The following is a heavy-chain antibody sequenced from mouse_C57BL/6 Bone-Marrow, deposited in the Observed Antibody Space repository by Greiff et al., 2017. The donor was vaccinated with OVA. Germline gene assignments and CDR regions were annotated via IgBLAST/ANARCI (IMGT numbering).Heavy chain of an antibody. CDR2: IYPRSGNT. Sequence: QVQLKQSGAELARPGASVKLSCKASGYTFTSYGISWVKQRTGQGLEWIGEIYPRSGNTHYNEKFKGKATLTADKSSSTAYMELRSLTSEDSAVYFCARPLFYYGYGEDAMDYWGQGTSVTVSS. CDR1: GYTFTSYG. CDR3: ARPLFYYGYGEDAMDY. J-gene: IGHJ4*01. D-gene: IGHD2-2*01. V-gene: IGHV1-81*01.